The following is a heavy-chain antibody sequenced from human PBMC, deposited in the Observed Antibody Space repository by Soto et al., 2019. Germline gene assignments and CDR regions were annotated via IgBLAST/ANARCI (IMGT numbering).Heavy chain of an antibody. Sequence: QVQLVQSGAEEKKPGASVKVSCKAYGYTFSSYAIHWVRQAPGQGLEWMGWINAGNGNTKYSQKFQGRVTITRDTSASTAYMQLNSPRSEDTAVYYCARVDGTYWGQGTLLTVSS. V-gene: IGHV1-3*05. CDR3: ARVDGTY. CDR2: INAGNGNT. CDR1: GYTFSSYA. D-gene: IGHD1-26*01. J-gene: IGHJ4*02.